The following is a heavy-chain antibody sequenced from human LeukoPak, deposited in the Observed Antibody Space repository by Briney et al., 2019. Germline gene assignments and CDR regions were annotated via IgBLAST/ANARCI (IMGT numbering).Heavy chain of an antibody. CDR2: IYYSGST. J-gene: IGHJ5*02. CDR3: ARALVDNWLDP. Sequence: SETLSLTCTMSGGSINNYYWSWIRQPPGKGLEWIGYIYYSGSTNYNPSLKSRVTISVDTSKNQFSLKLSSVTAADTAVYYCARALVDNWLDPWGQGTLVTVSS. D-gene: IGHD2-15*01. V-gene: IGHV4-59*01. CDR1: GGSINNYY.